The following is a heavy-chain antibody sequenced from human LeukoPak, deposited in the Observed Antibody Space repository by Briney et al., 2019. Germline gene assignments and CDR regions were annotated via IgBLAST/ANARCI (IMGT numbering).Heavy chain of an antibody. Sequence: ASVKVSCKASGYTFTSYGISWVRQAPRQGLEWMGWISAYNGNTNYAQKLQGRVTMTTDTSTSTAYMELRSLRSDDTAVYYCARVRCSGGSCPNWFDPWGQGTLVTVSS. CDR3: ARVRCSGGSCPNWFDP. J-gene: IGHJ5*02. D-gene: IGHD2-15*01. V-gene: IGHV1-18*01. CDR2: ISAYNGNT. CDR1: GYTFTSYG.